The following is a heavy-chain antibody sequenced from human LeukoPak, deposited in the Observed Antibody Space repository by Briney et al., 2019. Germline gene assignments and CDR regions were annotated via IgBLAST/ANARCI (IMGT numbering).Heavy chain of an antibody. CDR2: IYPGDSDT. CDR3: ATSPTYYDFWSGYSSLYYFDY. J-gene: IGHJ4*02. Sequence: GESLKISCKGSGYSFTSYWIGWVRQMPGKGLEWMGIIYPGDSDTRYSPSFQGQVTISADKSISTAYLQWSSLKASDTAMYYCATSPTYYDFWSGYSSLYYFDYRGQGTLVTVSS. D-gene: IGHD3-3*01. CDR1: GYSFTSYW. V-gene: IGHV5-51*01.